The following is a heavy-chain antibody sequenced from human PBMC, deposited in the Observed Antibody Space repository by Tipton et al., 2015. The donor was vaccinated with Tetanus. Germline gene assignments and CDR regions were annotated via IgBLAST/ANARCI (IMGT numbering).Heavy chain of an antibody. CDR3: ARRLGPYTGDHFWHFDL. CDR2: IYPDDSDA. V-gene: IGHV5-51*01. CDR1: GYNFATFW. D-gene: IGHD3-16*01. J-gene: IGHJ2*01. Sequence: VQLVQSGAEVKKPGESLNISCKASGYNFATFWIAWVRQMPGKGLEWMGIIYPDDSDARYSPSFQGQVTISADKFTSTAYLQWSSLKASGTAMYYCARRLGPYTGDHFWHFDLWGRGTLVTVSS.